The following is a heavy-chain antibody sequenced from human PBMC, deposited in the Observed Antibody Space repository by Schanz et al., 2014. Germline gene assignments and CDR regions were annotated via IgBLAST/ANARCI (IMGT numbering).Heavy chain of an antibody. J-gene: IGHJ4*02. D-gene: IGHD2-15*01. Sequence: EVHLLESGGGLVQPGGSLRLSCAASGFSFGTYAMGWVRQARGKGLEWVSAMNESHSTIYYADSVRGRFTISRDNAENTLFLQMNSLRTEDTAVYYCARLDPYCRSGTCSRAFDFWGQGTLVTVSS. CDR1: GFSFGTYA. CDR2: MNESHSTI. V-gene: IGHV3-23*01. CDR3: ARLDPYCRSGTCSRAFDF.